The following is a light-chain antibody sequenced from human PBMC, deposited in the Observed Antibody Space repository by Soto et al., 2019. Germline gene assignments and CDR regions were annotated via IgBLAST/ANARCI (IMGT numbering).Light chain of an antibody. J-gene: IGKJ4*02. CDR2: DAS. CDR3: QQRSNWPLT. V-gene: IGKV3-11*01. Sequence: EIVLTQSPATLSLSPGERATLSCRASQSVSSYFAWYQQKPGQAPRLLIYDASNRATGIPDRFSGSGSGTDFTLTSSSLEPEDLAVYYCQQRSNWPLTFGGGTSVEIK. CDR1: QSVSSY.